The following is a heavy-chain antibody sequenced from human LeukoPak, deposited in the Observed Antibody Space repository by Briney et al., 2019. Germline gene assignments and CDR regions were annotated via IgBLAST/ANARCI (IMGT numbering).Heavy chain of an antibody. CDR2: IYSSGST. CDR3: AGCGNYWDWYFDL. V-gene: IGHV4-59*01. CDR1: GGSISRYY. J-gene: IGHJ2*01. Sequence: SETLSLTCTVSGGSISRYYWSWIRQPPGKGLEWIGYIYSSGSTSYNPSLKSRVTISIDTSKNQISLRLTSVTAADTAVYYCAGCGNYWDWYFDLWGRGTLVTVSS. D-gene: IGHD4-11*01.